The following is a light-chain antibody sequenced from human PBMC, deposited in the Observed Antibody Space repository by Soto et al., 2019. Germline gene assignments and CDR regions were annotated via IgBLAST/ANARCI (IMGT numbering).Light chain of an antibody. CDR2: AAS. V-gene: IGKV1-9*01. Sequence: IQLTPSPAALSESAGHRGTTTCRASQSISSYLAWYQQKPGKAPKFLIYAASTLQSGVPSRFTGSGSGTDFTLTITGLQPEDFATYYCPQANSIPSSFGGGTKVDIK. CDR1: QSISSY. J-gene: IGKJ4*01. CDR3: PQANSIPSS.